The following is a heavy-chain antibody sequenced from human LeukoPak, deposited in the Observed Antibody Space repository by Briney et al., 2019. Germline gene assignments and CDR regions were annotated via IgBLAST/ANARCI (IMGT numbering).Heavy chain of an antibody. V-gene: IGHV3-11*06. J-gene: IGHJ3*02. D-gene: IGHD1-26*01. CDR1: GFTFSDYY. CDR2: ISSSSTYT. Sequence: GGSLRLSCAASGFTFSDYYMSWIHQAPGKGLKYISYISSSSTYTNYADSVKGRFTISRDNAKNSLYLQMNSLRAEDTAVYYCARVWGVGATTSGAFDIWGQGTMVTVSS. CDR3: ARVWGVGATTSGAFDI.